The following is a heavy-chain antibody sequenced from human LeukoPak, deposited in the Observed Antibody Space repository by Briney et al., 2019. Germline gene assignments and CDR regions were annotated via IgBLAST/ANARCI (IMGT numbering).Heavy chain of an antibody. J-gene: IGHJ4*02. D-gene: IGHD5-24*01. CDR1: GFTFSSYD. Sequence: GGSLRLSCAASGFTFSSYDMHWVCQAPGKGLEWVAFIRYDGSNKYYADSVKGRFTISRDNSKNTLYLQMNSLRAEDTAVYYCAKDRGVIRRWLQLPDYWGQGTLVTVSS. CDR2: IRYDGSNK. CDR3: AKDRGVIRRWLQLPDY. V-gene: IGHV3-30*02.